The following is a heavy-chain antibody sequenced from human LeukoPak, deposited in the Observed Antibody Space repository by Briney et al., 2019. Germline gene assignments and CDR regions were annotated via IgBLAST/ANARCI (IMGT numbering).Heavy chain of an antibody. CDR2: IYYSGST. V-gene: IGHV4-39*07. CDR3: ARDWGRGDFDY. J-gene: IGHJ4*02. CDR1: GGSISSTTYY. Sequence: SETLSLTCTVSGGSISSTTYYWGWIRQPPGKGLEWIGSIYYSGSTSYNPSLRSRVTISGDTSKNQFSLKLNSVTAADTAVYYCARDWGRGDFDYWGQGTLATVSS. D-gene: IGHD3-16*01.